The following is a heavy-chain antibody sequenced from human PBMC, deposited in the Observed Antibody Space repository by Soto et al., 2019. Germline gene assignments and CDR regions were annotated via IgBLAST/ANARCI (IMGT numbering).Heavy chain of an antibody. V-gene: IGHV3-15*01. CDR2: IKPKTDGETT. CDR1: GFTFNNAW. CDR3: TTGEDYNRS. J-gene: IGHJ4*02. Sequence: PGGSLRLSCATSGFTFNNAWMTWVRQAPGKGLEWVGLIKPKTDGETTDYAAPVKGRFTISRDDSKNTLYLQMNSLKIEDTAVYYCTTGEDYNRSGGQGTVVTVSS. D-gene: IGHD4-4*01.